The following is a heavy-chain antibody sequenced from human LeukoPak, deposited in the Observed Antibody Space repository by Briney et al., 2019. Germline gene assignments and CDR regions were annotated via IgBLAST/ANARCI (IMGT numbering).Heavy chain of an antibody. V-gene: IGHV4-59*01. CDR2: IYYSGST. CDR3: AGEVLRGDYVFQTDY. J-gene: IGHJ4*02. D-gene: IGHD4-17*01. Sequence: SETLSLTCTVSGGSISSYYWSWIRQPPGKGLEWIGYIYYSGSTNYNPSLKSRVTISVDTSKNQFSLKLSSVTAADTAVYYCAGEVLRGDYVFQTDYWGQGTLVTVSS. CDR1: GGSISSYY.